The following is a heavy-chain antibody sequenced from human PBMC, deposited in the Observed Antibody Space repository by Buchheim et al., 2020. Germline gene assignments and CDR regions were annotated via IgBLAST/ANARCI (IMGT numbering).Heavy chain of an antibody. Sequence: VQLLESGGGLVQPGGSLRLSCAASGFTFSSYAMSWIRQPPGKGLEWIGSIYHDGSSYYNPSLKSRVTLSADTSKNPFSLKLSSVTAADTAVYYCASPFTSSYDFDYWGQGTL. CDR2: IYHDGSS. CDR1: GFTFSSYA. D-gene: IGHD3-16*01. V-gene: IGHV4-38-2*01. J-gene: IGHJ4*02. CDR3: ASPFTSSYDFDY.